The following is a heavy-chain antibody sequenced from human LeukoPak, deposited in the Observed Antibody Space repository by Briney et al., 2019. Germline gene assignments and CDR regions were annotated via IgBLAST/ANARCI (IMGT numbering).Heavy chain of an antibody. D-gene: IGHD4-17*01. J-gene: IGHJ4*02. V-gene: IGHV3-23*01. CDR1: GFTFSSYV. CDR3: AKDRRRTTVTMYDY. CDR2: ISGSGDST. Sequence: GGSLRLSCAASGFTFSSYVMSWVRQAPGKGLEWVSAISGSGDSTYYADSVKGRFTISRDNSKNTLYLQMNSLRAEDTAVYFCAKDRRRTTVTMYDYWGQGTLVTVSS.